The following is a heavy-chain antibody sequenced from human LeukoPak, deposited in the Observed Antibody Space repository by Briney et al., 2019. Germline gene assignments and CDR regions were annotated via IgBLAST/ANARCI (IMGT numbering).Heavy chain of an antibody. Sequence: SETLSLTCTVSGVSISSYYWSWIRQPPGKGLEWIGYSYYSGSTNYNPSLKRRVTISVDTSKNQFSLKLSSVTAADTAVYYCARISLTGYAPISGYFDYWGQGTLVTVSS. CDR1: GVSISSYY. CDR3: ARISLTGYAPISGYFDY. J-gene: IGHJ4*02. CDR2: SYYSGST. D-gene: IGHD3-9*01. V-gene: IGHV4-59*12.